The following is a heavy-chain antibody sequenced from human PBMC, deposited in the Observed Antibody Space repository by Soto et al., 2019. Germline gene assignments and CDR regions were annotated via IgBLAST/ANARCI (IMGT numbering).Heavy chain of an antibody. Sequence: EVHLVESGGGLVQPGGSLRLSCAASGVTFSNYWMHWVRQAPGKGLMWVSRINSDGSSTTYADSVKGRVTISRHNTRNSLYLQMSSLRAEDTAVYYCASVYCYGANCLGWGKGTLVTVSS. CDR3: ASVYCYGANCLG. V-gene: IGHV3-74*01. D-gene: IGHD2-15*01. CDR2: INSDGSST. CDR1: GVTFSNYW. J-gene: IGHJ4*02.